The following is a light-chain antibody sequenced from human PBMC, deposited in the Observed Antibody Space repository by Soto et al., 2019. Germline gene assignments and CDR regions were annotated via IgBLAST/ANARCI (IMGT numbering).Light chain of an antibody. V-gene: IGKV1-39*01. Sequence: DIQMTQSPSSLSASLGDTVTITCRASQSITTYLSWYQQTPGRAPKLLIYSASTLYSGVPSRFSGSGYGTDFALTIYSLQTEDFATYYCQQSYGTPRTFGGGTKVDIK. J-gene: IGKJ4*01. CDR2: SAS. CDR1: QSITTY. CDR3: QQSYGTPRT.